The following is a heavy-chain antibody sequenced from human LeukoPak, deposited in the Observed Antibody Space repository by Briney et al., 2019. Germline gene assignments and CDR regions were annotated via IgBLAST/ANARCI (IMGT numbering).Heavy chain of an antibody. CDR3: VRSGFCSGADCRGAFDV. V-gene: IGHV3-74*01. D-gene: IGHD2-15*01. CDR1: GFTFSSYW. CDR2: VNNDGSRT. J-gene: IGHJ3*01. Sequence: GGSLRLSCAASGFTFSSYWMHWVRQAPGKGLVWVSHVNNDGSRTTYADSAKGRFTVSRDNAKNTLYLQMNSLRAEDTAVYYCVRSGFCSGADCRGAFDVWGQGTMVTVSS.